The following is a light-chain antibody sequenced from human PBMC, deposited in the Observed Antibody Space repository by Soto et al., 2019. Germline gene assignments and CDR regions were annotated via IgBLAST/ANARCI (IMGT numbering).Light chain of an antibody. J-gene: IGKJ1*01. CDR3: QQYRTYS. CDR1: ESISNW. Sequence: IQLTQSPTTLSASVGDRVTLTCRASESISNWLAWYQQRPGTAPKLLIYHASILETAVPSRFSGNGSGTEFTLTISSLQPGDFATYYCQQYRTYSFGQGTKVDIK. V-gene: IGKV1-5*01. CDR2: HAS.